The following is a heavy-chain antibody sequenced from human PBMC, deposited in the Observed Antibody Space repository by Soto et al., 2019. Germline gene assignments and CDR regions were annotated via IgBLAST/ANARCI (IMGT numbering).Heavy chain of an antibody. CDR3: ARDPGAATFDY. J-gene: IGHJ4*01. CDR2: INPYNGNT. V-gene: IGHV1-18*04. D-gene: IGHD1-26*01. CDR1: GYSFSSYG. Sequence: ASVKVSCKASGYSFSSYGVSWVRQAPGQGLEWIGWINPYNGNTLNAQNLQGRVTLTTDTSTSTAYMELRSLRSDDTAIYYCARDPGAATFDYWGQGTLVTPPQ.